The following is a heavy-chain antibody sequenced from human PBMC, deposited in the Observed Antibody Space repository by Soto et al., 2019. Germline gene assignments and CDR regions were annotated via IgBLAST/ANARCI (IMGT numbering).Heavy chain of an antibody. V-gene: IGHV3-64D*06. J-gene: IGHJ6*02. CDR1: GFTFSSYA. CDR2: ISSNGGST. CDR3: VKGRSTMVRGVIPYYYYGRDV. Sequence: GGSLRLSCSASGFTFSSYAMHWVRQAPGKGLEYVSAISSNGGSTYYADSVKGRFTISRDNSKNTLYLQMSSLRAEDTAVYYCVKGRSTMVRGVIPYYYYGRDVWGQGTTVTVSS. D-gene: IGHD3-10*01.